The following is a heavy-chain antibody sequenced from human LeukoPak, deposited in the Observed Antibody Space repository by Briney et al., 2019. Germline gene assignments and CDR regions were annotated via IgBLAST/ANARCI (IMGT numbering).Heavy chain of an antibody. CDR1: GFTFSSYG. CDR2: IIGSGGST. CDR3: ATFCSGGDCYSFAP. Sequence: GGSLRLSCAASGFTFSSYGMSWVRQAPGKGLECVSTIIGSGGSTDYADSVKGRFTISRDNSKDTLFLQMDSLRVEDTAVYYCATFCSGGDCYSFAPWGQGTLVTVSS. D-gene: IGHD2-15*01. J-gene: IGHJ5*02. V-gene: IGHV3-23*01.